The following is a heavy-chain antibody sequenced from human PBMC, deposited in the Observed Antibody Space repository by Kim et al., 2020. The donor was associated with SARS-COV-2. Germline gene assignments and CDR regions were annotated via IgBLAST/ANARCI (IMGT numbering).Heavy chain of an antibody. CDR2: IYSGGST. CDR1: GFTVSSNY. CDR3: ARSAPYSYHKENWFDP. D-gene: IGHD5-18*01. V-gene: IGHV3-53*01. Sequence: GGSLRLSCAASGFTVSSNYMSWVRQAPGKGLEWVSVIYSGGSTYYADSVKGRFTISRDNSKNTLYLQMNSLRAEDTAVYYCARSAPYSYHKENWFDPWGQGTLVTVSS. J-gene: IGHJ5*02.